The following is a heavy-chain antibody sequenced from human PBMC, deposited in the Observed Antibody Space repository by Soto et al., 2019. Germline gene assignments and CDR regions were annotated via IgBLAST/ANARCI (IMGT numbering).Heavy chain of an antibody. D-gene: IGHD6-19*01. V-gene: IGHV4-59*01. CDR1: GGSISSYY. CDR3: ARDYSSGWYYFDY. CDR2: IYYSGST. J-gene: IGHJ4*02. Sequence: PSETLSLTCTVSGGSISSYYWSWIRQPPGKGLEWIGYIYYSGSTNYNPSLKSRGTISVDTSKNQFSLKLSAVTAADTDVYYCARDYSSGWYYFDYWGQGTLVTVSS.